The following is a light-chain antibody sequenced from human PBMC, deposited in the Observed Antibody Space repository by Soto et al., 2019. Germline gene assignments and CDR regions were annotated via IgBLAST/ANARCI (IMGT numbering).Light chain of an antibody. Sequence: DIQMTQSPSTLSASVGDRVTITCRASQSISNWLAWYQQKPGKAPKLLIYKASSLESGVPSRFSGSGSGTDFTLTIRSLQPEDFATYFCQQSYSRPRAFGQGTKVDIK. CDR2: KAS. J-gene: IGKJ1*01. V-gene: IGKV1-5*03. CDR3: QQSYSRPRA. CDR1: QSISNW.